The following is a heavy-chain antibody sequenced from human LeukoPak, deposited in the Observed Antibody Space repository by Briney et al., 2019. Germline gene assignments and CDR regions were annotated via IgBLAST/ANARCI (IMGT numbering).Heavy chain of an antibody. Sequence: ASVKVSCKASGGTFSSYAISWVRQAPGQGLEWMGGIIPIFGTANYAQKFQGRVTITADESTSTAYMELSSLRSEDTAVYYCARAAGQDYGDYYWGFDYWGQGTLVTVSS. V-gene: IGHV1-69*13. D-gene: IGHD4-17*01. J-gene: IGHJ4*02. CDR1: GGTFSSYA. CDR2: IIPIFGTA. CDR3: ARAAGQDYGDYYWGFDY.